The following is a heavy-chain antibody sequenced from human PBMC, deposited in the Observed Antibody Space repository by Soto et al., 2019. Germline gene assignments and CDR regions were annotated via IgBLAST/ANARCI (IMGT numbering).Heavy chain of an antibody. Sequence: GASVNVSCKASGYTFTSYAMHWVRQAPGQRLEWMGWINAGNGNTKYSQKFQGRVTITRDTSASTAYMELSSLRSEDTAVYYCARDQGYCTNGVCYTDAFDIWGQGTMVTVSS. D-gene: IGHD2-8*01. V-gene: IGHV1-3*01. J-gene: IGHJ3*02. CDR1: GYTFTSYA. CDR3: ARDQGYCTNGVCYTDAFDI. CDR2: INAGNGNT.